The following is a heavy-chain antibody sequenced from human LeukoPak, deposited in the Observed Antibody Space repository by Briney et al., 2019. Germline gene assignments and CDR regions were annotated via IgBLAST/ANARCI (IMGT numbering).Heavy chain of an antibody. V-gene: IGHV4-59*01. Sequence: SETLSLTCTVSGASISGYYWSWIRQPPGKGLEWIGNIYYSGSTNYNPSLKSRVTISVDTSKSQFSLRLSSVTAADTAVYYCAREYCGGDCYSYYFDYWGQGTLVTVSS. J-gene: IGHJ4*02. CDR2: IYYSGST. CDR3: AREYCGGDCYSYYFDY. CDR1: GASISGYY. D-gene: IGHD2-21*02.